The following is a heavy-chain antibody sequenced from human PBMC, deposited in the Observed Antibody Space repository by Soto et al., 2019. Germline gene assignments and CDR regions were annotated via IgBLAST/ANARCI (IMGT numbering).Heavy chain of an antibody. V-gene: IGHV3-30*18. CDR3: AKDLLGEFLYGMDV. J-gene: IGHJ6*02. CDR2: ISYDGSNK. CDR1: GFTFSSYG. Sequence: GGSLRLSCAASGFTFSSYGMHWVRQAPGKGLEWVAVISYDGSNKYYADSVKGRFTISRDNSKNTLYLQMNSLRAEDTAVYYCAKDLLGEFLYGMDVWGQGTTVTVSS. D-gene: IGHD3-10*01.